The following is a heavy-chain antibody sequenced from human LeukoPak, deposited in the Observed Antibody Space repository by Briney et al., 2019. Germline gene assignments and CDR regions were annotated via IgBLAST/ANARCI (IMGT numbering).Heavy chain of an antibody. J-gene: IGHJ3*02. D-gene: IGHD2-15*01. CDR1: GFTFSSYD. V-gene: IGHV3-13*05. CDR2: IGTAGDP. CDR3: ARGLRYCSGGSCYNSDAFDI. Sequence: GGSLTLSCAASGFTFSSYDMHWVRQPKGKGLEWVSAIGTAGDPYYPGSVKGRFTISRENAKNSLYLQMISLRAGDTAVYYCARGLRYCSGGSCYNSDAFDIWGQGTMVTVSS.